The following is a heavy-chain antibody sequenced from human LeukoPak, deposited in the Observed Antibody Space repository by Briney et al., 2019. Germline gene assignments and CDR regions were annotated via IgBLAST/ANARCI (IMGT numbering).Heavy chain of an antibody. CDR3: ARGVLGPYYFDL. J-gene: IGHJ2*01. CDR2: IKQDGSEK. V-gene: IGHV3-7*01. D-gene: IGHD7-27*01. Sequence: GGSLRLSCAASGFTFSNYWLTWVRQAPGQGLEWVANIKQDGSEKHYVDSVKGRFTISRDNAKNSLYLQMNSLRAEDTAVYYCARGVLGPYYFDLWGRGTLVTVSS. CDR1: GFTFSNYW.